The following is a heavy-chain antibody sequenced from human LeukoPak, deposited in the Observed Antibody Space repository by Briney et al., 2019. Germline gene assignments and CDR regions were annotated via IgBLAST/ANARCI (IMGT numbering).Heavy chain of an antibody. V-gene: IGHV3-30*18. J-gene: IGHJ6*02. CDR2: ISYDGSNK. CDR1: GFTFSSYG. Sequence: PGGSLRLSCAASGFTFSSYGMHWVRQAPGKGLEWVAVISYDGSNKYYADSVKGRFTISRDNSKNTLYLQMNSLRAEDTAVNYCANEGSDERHGMDVWGQGTTVTVSS. CDR3: ANEGSDERHGMDV. D-gene: IGHD1-1*01.